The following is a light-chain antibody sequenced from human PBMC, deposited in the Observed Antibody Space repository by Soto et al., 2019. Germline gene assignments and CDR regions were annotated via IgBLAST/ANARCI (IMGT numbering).Light chain of an antibody. CDR1: QDIGNY. V-gene: IGKV1-33*01. CDR2: DAS. Sequence: DIQMTQSPSSLSASVGDRVTITCQASQDIGNYLNWYQQKPGKAPNLLIYDASILKAGVPSRFSGSGSGTNFTVTISGLQPEDIATYYCQQYENLPLTFGPGTRVDIK. CDR3: QQYENLPLT. J-gene: IGKJ3*01.